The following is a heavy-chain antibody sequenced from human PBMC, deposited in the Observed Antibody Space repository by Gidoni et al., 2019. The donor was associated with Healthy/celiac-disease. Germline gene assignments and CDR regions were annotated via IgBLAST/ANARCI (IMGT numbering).Heavy chain of an antibody. D-gene: IGHD3-22*01. CDR2: ISGSGGST. CDR3: AKGESSVYDSSGYYYPNY. CDR1: GFTFSSYA. V-gene: IGHV3-23*01. J-gene: IGHJ4*02. Sequence: EVQLLESGGGLVQPGGSLRLSCAASGFTFSSYAMSWVRQAPGKGLEWVSAISGSGGSTYYADSVKGRFTISRDNSKNTLYLQMNSLRAEDTAVYYCAKGESSVYDSSGYYYPNYWGQGTLVTVSS.